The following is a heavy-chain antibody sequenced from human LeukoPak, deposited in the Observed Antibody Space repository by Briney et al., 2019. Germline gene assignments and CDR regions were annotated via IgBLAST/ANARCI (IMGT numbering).Heavy chain of an antibody. Sequence: SETLSLTCGVNGGSFSGYYWSWIRQPPGKGLEWIGKINHSGSTNYNPSLKSRVTISVDTSKNQFSLKLSSVTAADTAVYYCARQYSSGWYKGYFQYWGQGTLVTVSS. CDR3: ARQYSSGWYKGYFQY. D-gene: IGHD6-19*01. CDR2: INHSGST. CDR1: GGSFSGYY. V-gene: IGHV4-34*01. J-gene: IGHJ1*01.